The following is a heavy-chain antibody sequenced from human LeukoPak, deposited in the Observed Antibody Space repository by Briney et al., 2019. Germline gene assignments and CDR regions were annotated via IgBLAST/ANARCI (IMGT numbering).Heavy chain of an antibody. J-gene: IGHJ4*02. CDR1: SGSFSGYY. CDR2: INHSGST. D-gene: IGHD1-26*01. CDR3: ARARIVGATSPFVY. V-gene: IGHV4-34*01. Sequence: SETLSLTCAVYSGSFSGYYWSWIRQPPGKGLEWIGEINHSGSTNYNPSLKSRVTISVDTSKNQFSLKLSSVTAADTAVYYCARARIVGATSPFVYWGQGTLVTVSS.